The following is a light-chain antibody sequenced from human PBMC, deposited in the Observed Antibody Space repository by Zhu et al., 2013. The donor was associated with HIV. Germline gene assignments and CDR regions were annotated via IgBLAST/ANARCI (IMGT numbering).Light chain of an antibody. CDR1: QSVSSSY. V-gene: IGKV3-20*01. CDR3: QQYYSTPWT. CDR2: GVS. Sequence: EIVLTQSPGTLSLSPGERVTLSCRANQSVSSSYLAWYQQTPGQAPRLLIDGVSTRATGVPARFSGRGSGTEFTLTISSLQSEDFAVYYCQQYYSTPWTFGQGTKVEIK. J-gene: IGKJ1*01.